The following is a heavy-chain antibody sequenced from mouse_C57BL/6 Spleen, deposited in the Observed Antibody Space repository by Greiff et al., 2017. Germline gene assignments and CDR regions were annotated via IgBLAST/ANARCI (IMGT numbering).Heavy chain of an antibody. CDR1: GFSFNTYA. CDR2: IRSKSNNYAT. J-gene: IGHJ2*01. CDR3: VRGGFDY. V-gene: IGHV10-1*01. Sequence: EVKLMESGGGLVQPKGSLKLSCAASGFSFNTYAMNWVRQAPGKGLEWVARIRSKSNNYATYYADSVKDRFTISRDDSESMLYLQMNNLKTEDTAMYYCVRGGFDYWGQGTALTVSS.